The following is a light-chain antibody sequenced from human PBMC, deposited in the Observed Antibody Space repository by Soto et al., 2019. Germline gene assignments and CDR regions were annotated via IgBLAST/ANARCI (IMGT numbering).Light chain of an antibody. Sequence: EIVLTQSPATLSLSPGERATLSCRASQSVYNYLAWYQLKPGQAPRLLIYDASNRAAGIPARFDASGSATDFTLTISSLEPEDFAFYYCQQRNNWPWTFGQGTKVDIK. CDR3: QQRNNWPWT. V-gene: IGKV3-11*01. J-gene: IGKJ1*01. CDR2: DAS. CDR1: QSVYNY.